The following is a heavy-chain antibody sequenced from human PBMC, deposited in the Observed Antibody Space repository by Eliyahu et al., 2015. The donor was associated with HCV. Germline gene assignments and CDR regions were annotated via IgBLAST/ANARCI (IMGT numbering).Heavy chain of an antibody. J-gene: IGHJ6*02. CDR2: ISSSGSTI. CDR3: ARDRHIVATICGMDV. CDR1: GXTFXDYY. Sequence: QVQLVESGGGLVKPGGSLRLSCAAXGXTFXDYYMSWIRQAPGKGLEWVSYISSSGSTIYYADSVKGRFTISRDNAKNSLYLQMNSLRAEDTAVYYCARDRHIVATICGMDVWGQGTTVTVSS. V-gene: IGHV3-11*01. D-gene: IGHD5-12*01.